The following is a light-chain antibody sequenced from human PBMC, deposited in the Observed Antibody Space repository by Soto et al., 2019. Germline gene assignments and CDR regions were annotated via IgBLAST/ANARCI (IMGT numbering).Light chain of an antibody. CDR2: KAS. Sequence: DIEMTQYHPTLAVSVGERDTVACRASQSINTWLAWYQQEPGQAPKLLIHKASSLHSGVPARFSGSGSGTDFTLTIRSLHSDGFALYYCQQYSSYSGTFGQGTKVDIK. CDR3: QQYSSYSGT. V-gene: IGKV1-5*03. J-gene: IGKJ1*01. CDR1: QSINTW.